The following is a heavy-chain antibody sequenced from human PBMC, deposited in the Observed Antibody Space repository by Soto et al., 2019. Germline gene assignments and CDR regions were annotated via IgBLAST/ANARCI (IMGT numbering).Heavy chain of an antibody. CDR1: GFTFNKYW. CDR2: IQQVGSEK. CDR3: ALGRTGLDV. J-gene: IGHJ6*02. D-gene: IGHD7-27*01. V-gene: IGHV3-7*01. Sequence: EVQLVESGGGLVQPGGSLRLSCAASGFTFNKYWMTWVRQAPGKGLEWVANIQQVGSEKYYVDSVKCRFTISRDNADNSLYLQMNGLRAEDTAVYYCALGRTGLDVWGQGTTVTVSS.